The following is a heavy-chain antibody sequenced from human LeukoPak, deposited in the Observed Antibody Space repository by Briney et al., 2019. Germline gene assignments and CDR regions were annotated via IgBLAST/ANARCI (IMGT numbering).Heavy chain of an antibody. D-gene: IGHD3-22*01. CDR1: GFTFSSYA. V-gene: IGHV3-23*01. J-gene: IGHJ4*02. CDR3: AKDDYSSGYYSQNY. Sequence: GGSLRLSCAASGFTFSSYAMSWVRQAPGKGLEWVSAISGSGGSTYYADSVKGRFTISRDNSKNTLYLQMNSLRAEDTAVYYCAKDDYSSGYYSQNYWGQGTLVTVPS. CDR2: ISGSGGST.